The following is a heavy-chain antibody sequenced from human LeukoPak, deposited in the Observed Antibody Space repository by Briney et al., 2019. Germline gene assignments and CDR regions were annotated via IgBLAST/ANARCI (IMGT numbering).Heavy chain of an antibody. CDR3: ARDRAEPAAKSYYFDY. CDR2: ISYDGSNK. Sequence: GGSLRLSCAASGFTFSSYAMHWVRQAPGKGLEWVAVISYDGSNKYYADSVKGRFTISRDNSKNTLYLQMNSLRAEDTVLYYCARDRAEPAAKSYYFDYWGQGTLVTVSS. D-gene: IGHD2-2*01. CDR1: GFTFSSYA. J-gene: IGHJ4*02. V-gene: IGHV3-30-3*01.